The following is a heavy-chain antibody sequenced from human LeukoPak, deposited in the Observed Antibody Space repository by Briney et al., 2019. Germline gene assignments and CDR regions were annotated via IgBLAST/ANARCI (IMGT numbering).Heavy chain of an antibody. Sequence: GGSLRLSCAASGFTFSYYGMNWVRQAPGKGLEWVSSISSSSSYIYHADSVKGRFTISRDNAKNSLYLQMSSLRVEDSAVYYCARDVTEADYWGQGTLVTVSS. CDR2: ISSSSSYI. J-gene: IGHJ4*02. CDR3: ARDVTEADY. V-gene: IGHV3-21*01. D-gene: IGHD2-21*02. CDR1: GFTFSYYG.